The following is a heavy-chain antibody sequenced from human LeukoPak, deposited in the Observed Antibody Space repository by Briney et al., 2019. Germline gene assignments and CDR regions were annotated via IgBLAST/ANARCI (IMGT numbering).Heavy chain of an antibody. CDR2: IYYSGST. Sequence: SETLSLTCTVSGGSISSSSYYWGWIRQPPGKELEWIGSIYYSGSTYYNPSLKSRVTISVDTSKNQFSLKLSSVTAADTAVYYCARDPVLGYCSGGSCYSHPWGQGTLVTVSS. V-gene: IGHV4-39*07. D-gene: IGHD2-15*01. CDR1: GGSISSSSYY. CDR3: ARDPVLGYCSGGSCYSHP. J-gene: IGHJ5*02.